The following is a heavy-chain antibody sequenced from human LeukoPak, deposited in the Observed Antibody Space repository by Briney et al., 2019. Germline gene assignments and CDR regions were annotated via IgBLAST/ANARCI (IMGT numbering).Heavy chain of an antibody. CDR2: ISAYNGNT. Sequence: ASVKVSCKASGYTFTSYGISWVRQAPGQGLEWMGWISAYNGNTNYAQKLQGRVTMTTDTSTSTAYMELRSLRSDDTAVYYCARADSGLLYYYYYGMDVWGQGTTVTVS. CDR3: ARADSGLLYYYYYGMDV. V-gene: IGHV1-18*01. J-gene: IGHJ6*02. D-gene: IGHD2-21*02. CDR1: GYTFTSYG.